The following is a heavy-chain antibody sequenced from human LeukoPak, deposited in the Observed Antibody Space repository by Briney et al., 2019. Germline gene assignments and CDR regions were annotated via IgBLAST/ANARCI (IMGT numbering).Heavy chain of an antibody. CDR1: GGSISSYY. CDR3: ARSGYGYREPDYYGSGSPFDY. V-gene: IGHV4-4*09. CDR2: IYTSGST. D-gene: IGHD3-10*01. Sequence: SETLSLTCTVSGGSISSYYWSWIRQPPGKGLEWIGYIYTSGSTNYNPSLKSRVTISVDTSKNQFSLKLSSVTAADTAVYYCARSGYGYREPDYYGSGSPFDYWGQGTLVTVSS. J-gene: IGHJ4*02.